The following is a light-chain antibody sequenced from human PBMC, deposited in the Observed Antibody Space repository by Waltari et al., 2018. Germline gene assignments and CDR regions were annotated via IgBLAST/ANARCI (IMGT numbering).Light chain of an antibody. CDR3: QQCNNSPPT. CDR1: QSVSSQ. CDR2: EAS. J-gene: IGKJ1*01. V-gene: IGKV3-11*01. Sequence: EIVLTQSPATLSLSPGEGATLSCRASQSVSSQLVWYQQKRGQAPRLLIYEASNRATGIPARFSGSGSGTDFTLTISSLEPEDFAVYYCQQCNNSPPTFGQGTKAEIK.